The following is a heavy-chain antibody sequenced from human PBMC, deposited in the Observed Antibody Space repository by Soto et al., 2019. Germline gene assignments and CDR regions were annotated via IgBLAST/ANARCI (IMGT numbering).Heavy chain of an antibody. V-gene: IGHV1-69*13. D-gene: IGHD6-13*01. J-gene: IGHJ6*02. CDR2: IIPIFGTA. Sequence: ASVKVSCKASGGTFSSYAISWVRQAPGQGLEWMGGIIPIFGTANYAQKFQGRVTITADESTSTAYMELSSLRSEDTAVYYCARAGAAAEPWYYYYYGMDVWGQGTTVTVSS. CDR3: ARAGAAAEPWYYYYYGMDV. CDR1: GGTFSSYA.